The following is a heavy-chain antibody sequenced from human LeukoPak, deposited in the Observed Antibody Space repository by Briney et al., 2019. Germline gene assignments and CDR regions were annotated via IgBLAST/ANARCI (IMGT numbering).Heavy chain of an antibody. CDR1: GGSFSGYY. V-gene: IGHV4-34*01. CDR2: INHSGST. D-gene: IGHD3-22*01. J-gene: IGHJ5*02. Sequence: SETLSLTCAVYGGSFSGYYWSWIRQPPGKGLEWIGEINHSGSTNYNPSLKSRVTISVDTSKNQFSLKLSSVTAADTAVYYCARRGWSSGYYYTWGQGTLVTVSS. CDR3: ARRGWSSGYYYT.